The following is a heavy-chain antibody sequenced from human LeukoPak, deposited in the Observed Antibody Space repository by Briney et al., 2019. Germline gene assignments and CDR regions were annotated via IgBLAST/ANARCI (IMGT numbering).Heavy chain of an antibody. Sequence: SETLSLTCTVSGGSISSNYWSWIRQPPRKGLEWIGYIYYSGSTNYNPSLKSRVTISIHTSKNQFSLKLSSVTAADTAVYYCARGRITMVRGKRFDPWGQGTLVTVSS. CDR3: ARGRITMVRGKRFDP. CDR1: GGSISSNY. D-gene: IGHD3-10*01. J-gene: IGHJ5*02. CDR2: IYYSGST. V-gene: IGHV4-59*12.